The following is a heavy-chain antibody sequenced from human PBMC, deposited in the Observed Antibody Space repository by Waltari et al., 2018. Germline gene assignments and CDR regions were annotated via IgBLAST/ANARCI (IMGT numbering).Heavy chain of an antibody. CDR3: AREGYSSSSCDY. CDR1: GFTFSRSW. Sequence: EVQLVESGGGLVQPGGSLRLSCAASGFTFSRSWMHWVRQAPGKGLVGVPRINSDGSSTSYADSVKGRCTISRDNAKNTLYLQMNSLRAEDTAVYYCAREGYSSSSCDYWGQGTLVTVSS. D-gene: IGHD6-6*01. J-gene: IGHJ4*02. CDR2: INSDGSST. V-gene: IGHV3-74*01.